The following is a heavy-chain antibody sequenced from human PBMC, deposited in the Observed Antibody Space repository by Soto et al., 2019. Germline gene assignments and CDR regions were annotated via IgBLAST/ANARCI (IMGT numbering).Heavy chain of an antibody. D-gene: IGHD3-10*01. CDR2: IIVIFGTS. Sequence: SVKVSCKTSGGTLRSHVINWVRQSPGQGPEWMGGIIVIFGTSNYAQKFQDRVTITADESTSTAYMELRSLTSEDTAVYYCARGSGSYYSAFYFDYWGQGTPVTVSS. CDR3: ARGSGSYYSAFYFDY. CDR1: GGTLRSHV. J-gene: IGHJ4*02. V-gene: IGHV1-69*13.